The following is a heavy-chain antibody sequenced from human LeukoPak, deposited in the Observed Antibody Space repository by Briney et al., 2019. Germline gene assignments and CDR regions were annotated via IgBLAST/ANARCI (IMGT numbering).Heavy chain of an antibody. J-gene: IGHJ5*02. CDR2: INHSGST. Sequence: PSETLSLTCAVYGGSFSGYYWSWIRQPPGKGLEWIGEINHSGSTNYNPSLKSRVTILVDTSKNQFSLKLSSVTAADTAVYYCARGESNWFDPWGQGTLVTVSS. V-gene: IGHV4-34*01. CDR1: GGSFSGYY. CDR3: ARGESNWFDP.